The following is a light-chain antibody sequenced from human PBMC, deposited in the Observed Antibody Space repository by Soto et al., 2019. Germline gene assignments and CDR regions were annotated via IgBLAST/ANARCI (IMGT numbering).Light chain of an antibody. J-gene: IGKJ1*01. CDR1: QDIEDD. CDR3: LHDYNYPRP. V-gene: IGKV1-6*01. Sequence: AIQMTQSPSSLSASVGDTVTITCRASQDIEDDLGRYQQKPGKPPKLLIYATSSLQSGVPLRFSGIGSGTDFSLSIRSLQFEDSTTYYCLHDYNYPRPFGQGTKVDIK. CDR2: ATS.